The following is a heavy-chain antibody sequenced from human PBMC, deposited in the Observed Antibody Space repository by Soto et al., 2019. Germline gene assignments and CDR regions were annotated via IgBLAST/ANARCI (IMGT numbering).Heavy chain of an antibody. CDR1: GGTFSTYG. D-gene: IGHD3-3*02. Sequence: QVQLVQSGAEVKKPGSSVRVSCKTSGGTFSTYGINWVRQAPGQGLEWMGGIIPIFKTANYAQRFQDRVTITADESPHTAYMELISLTSEDTAVYYCATDSPLGPNPIRRFAPWGQGTLVTVSS. CDR2: IIPIFKTA. V-gene: IGHV1-69*12. CDR3: ATDSPLGPNPIRRFAP. J-gene: IGHJ5*02.